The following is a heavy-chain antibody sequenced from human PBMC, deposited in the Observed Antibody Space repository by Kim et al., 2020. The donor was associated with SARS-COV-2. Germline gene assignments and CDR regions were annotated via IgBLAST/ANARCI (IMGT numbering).Heavy chain of an antibody. Sequence: ASVKVSCKASGYTFTGYYMHWVRQAPGQGLEWMGWINPNSGGTNYAQKFQGRVTMTRDTSISTAYMELSRLRSDDTAVYYCARDRTSSWYKYYFDYWGQGTLVTVSS. D-gene: IGHD6-13*01. CDR1: GYTFTGYY. CDR3: ARDRTSSWYKYYFDY. CDR2: INPNSGGT. J-gene: IGHJ4*02. V-gene: IGHV1-2*02.